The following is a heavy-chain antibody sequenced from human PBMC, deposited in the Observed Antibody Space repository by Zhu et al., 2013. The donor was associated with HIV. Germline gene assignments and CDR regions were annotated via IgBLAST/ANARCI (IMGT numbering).Heavy chain of an antibody. CDR2: IVVGSGNT. CDR3: ARVGTSHLGY. J-gene: IGHJ4*02. Sequence: QLVQSGPEVKKPGTSVKVSCKASGFTFTSSTVQWVRQARGQRLEWIGWIVVGSGNTGYAQKFQGRVTITRNTSISTAYMELSSLRSEDTAVYYCARVGTSHLGYWGQGTLVTVSS. V-gene: IGHV1-58*01. D-gene: IGHD1-26*01. CDR1: GFTFTSST.